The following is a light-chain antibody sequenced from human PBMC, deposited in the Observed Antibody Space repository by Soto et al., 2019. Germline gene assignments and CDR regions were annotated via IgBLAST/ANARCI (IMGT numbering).Light chain of an antibody. CDR2: GAS. J-gene: IGKJ1*01. CDR3: QQYGRSGT. CDR1: QSVSSN. V-gene: IGKV3-15*01. Sequence: EIVMTQSPATLSVSPGETATLSCRASQSVSSNLAWYQQKPGQAPRLLIYGASTRATGIPARFSGSGSGTDFTLTISRLEPEDFAVYYCQQYGRSGTFGQGTKVDIK.